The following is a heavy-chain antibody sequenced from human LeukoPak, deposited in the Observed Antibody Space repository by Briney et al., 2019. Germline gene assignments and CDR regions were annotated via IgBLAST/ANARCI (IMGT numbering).Heavy chain of an antibody. D-gene: IGHD3-22*01. J-gene: IGHJ3*02. Sequence: PSETLSLTCTVSGGSISSYYWSWIRQPPGKGLEWIGYIYYSGSTNYNPSLKSRVTISVDTSKNQFSLKLSSVTAADTAVYYCARDLVVITKGYDAFDIWGQGTMVTVSS. V-gene: IGHV4-59*01. CDR3: ARDLVVITKGYDAFDI. CDR1: GGSISSYY. CDR2: IYYSGST.